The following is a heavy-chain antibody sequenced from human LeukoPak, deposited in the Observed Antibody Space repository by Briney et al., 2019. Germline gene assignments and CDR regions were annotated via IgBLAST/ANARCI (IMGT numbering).Heavy chain of an antibody. CDR1: GGSISSYY. Sequence: PSETLSLTCTVSGGSISSYYRSWIRQPPGKGLEWIVYISCSGSTNYNPSLKSRVTISVDTSKNQFSLKLSSVTAADTAVYYCARAGSGSFHYFDYWGQGTLVTVSS. D-gene: IGHD3-10*01. V-gene: IGHV4-59*08. CDR3: ARAGSGSFHYFDY. CDR2: ISCSGST. J-gene: IGHJ4*02.